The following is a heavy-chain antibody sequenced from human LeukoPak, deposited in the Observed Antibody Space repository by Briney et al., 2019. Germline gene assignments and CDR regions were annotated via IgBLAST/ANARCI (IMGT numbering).Heavy chain of an antibody. J-gene: IGHJ6*02. CDR1: GFTFTSHD. D-gene: IGHD6-19*01. V-gene: IGHV1-69*13. Sequence: SVKVSCKASGFTFTSHDYNWVRQAPGQGLEWMGGIIPIFGTANYAQKFQGRVTITADESTSTAYMELSSLRSEDTAVYYCANDPSWLQTYYYYGMDVWGQGTTVTVSS. CDR3: ANDPSWLQTYYYYGMDV. CDR2: IIPIFGTA.